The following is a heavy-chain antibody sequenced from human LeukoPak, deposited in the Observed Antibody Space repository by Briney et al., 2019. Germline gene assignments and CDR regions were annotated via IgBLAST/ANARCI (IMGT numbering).Heavy chain of an antibody. Sequence: PGGSLRLSCTASRFTFSNFNMHWVRQAPGKGLQFVSGITSDGSSIDYADSVRGRFTISRDNSKSTLYLRMSSLRVEDTALCYCVRGLYGLGWDYWGPGTLVTVSS. CDR2: ITSDGSSI. CDR3: VRGLYGLGWDY. J-gene: IGHJ4*02. D-gene: IGHD3-10*01. V-gene: IGHV3-64D*06. CDR1: RFTFSNFN.